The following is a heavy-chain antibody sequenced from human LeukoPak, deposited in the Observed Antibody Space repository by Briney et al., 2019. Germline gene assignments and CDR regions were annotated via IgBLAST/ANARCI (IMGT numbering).Heavy chain of an antibody. Sequence: ASVKVSCKASGQSLTGYFIHWVRQAPGQDLEWVGRIDPNTGDTIYAQNFQGRVTVTSATSISTAYMELSRLTSDDTAVYFCARLGLHGSGTYYFFDYWGQGTLVTVSS. CDR2: IDPNTGDT. D-gene: IGHD3-10*01. J-gene: IGHJ4*02. CDR3: ARLGLHGSGTYYFFDY. CDR1: GQSLTGYF. V-gene: IGHV1-2*06.